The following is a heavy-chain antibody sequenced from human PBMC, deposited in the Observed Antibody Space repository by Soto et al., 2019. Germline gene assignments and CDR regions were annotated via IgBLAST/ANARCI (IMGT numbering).Heavy chain of an antibody. J-gene: IGHJ3*02. CDR2: IYYSGST. D-gene: IGHD1-26*01. CDR1: GGSISSSSYY. CDR3: ARHETGADAFDI. Sequence: SETLSLTCTVSGGSISSSSYYWGWIRQPPGKGLEWIGSIYYSGSTYYNPSLKSRVTISVDTSKNQFSLKLGSVTAADTAVYYCARHETGADAFDIWGQGTMVTVSS. V-gene: IGHV4-39*01.